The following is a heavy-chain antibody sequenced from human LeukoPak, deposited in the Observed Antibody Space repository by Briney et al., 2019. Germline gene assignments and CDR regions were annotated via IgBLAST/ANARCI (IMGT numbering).Heavy chain of an antibody. D-gene: IGHD6-13*01. CDR2: ISGSGSST. CDR1: GFTFSSYA. Sequence: GGSLRLSCAASGFTFSSYAMSWVRQAPGEGLECVSGISGSGSSTYYADSVKGRFTISRDNSKNTLYLQMSGLRAEDTAVYYCAKDRRSSNWLHDYWGQGTLVTVSS. J-gene: IGHJ4*02. V-gene: IGHV3-23*01. CDR3: AKDRRSSNWLHDY.